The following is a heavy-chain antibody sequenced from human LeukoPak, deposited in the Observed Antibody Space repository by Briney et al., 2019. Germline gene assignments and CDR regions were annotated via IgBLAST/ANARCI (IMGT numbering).Heavy chain of an antibody. CDR2: INNSGGST. CDR1: GFTFSSYA. V-gene: IGHV3-23*01. D-gene: IGHD3-10*01. CDR3: AKGRNLGGVGPPPDY. J-gene: IGHJ4*02. Sequence: QPRGSLRLSCAASGFTFSSYAMSWVRQAPGKGLEWVSTINNSGGSTYYADSVKGRFTISRDNSKNTLYLQMNSLRAEDTAVYYCAKGRNLGGVGPPPDYWGQGALVTVSS.